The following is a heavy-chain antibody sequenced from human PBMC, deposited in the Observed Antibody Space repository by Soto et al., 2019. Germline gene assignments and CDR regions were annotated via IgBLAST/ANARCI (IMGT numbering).Heavy chain of an antibody. J-gene: IGHJ4*02. CDR1: GYTFTDYF. CDR2: INPNSGGT. V-gene: IGHV1-2*02. D-gene: IGHD2-2*01. Sequence: VEMVQSGAEVKKPGASVRVSCKASGYTFTDYFIHWVRQAPGQGLEWMGWINPNSGGTNYPQKFQGSVTTTRDTSITTVYLDQSRLRSDDTATYYCARDTKIPANAIHDGRWGQGTLVTVSS. CDR3: ARDTKIPANAIHDGR.